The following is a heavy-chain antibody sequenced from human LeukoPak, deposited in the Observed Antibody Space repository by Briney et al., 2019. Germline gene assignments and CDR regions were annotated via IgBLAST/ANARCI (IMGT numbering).Heavy chain of an antibody. J-gene: IGHJ3*02. Sequence: PGGSLRLSCGASGFSFSDYYMNWVRQAPGKGLEWVSYVSDSGSNTKYADSVKGRFTISRDNAKNSLYPQMNSLRAEDTAVYYCAAAAGYRFDIWGQGTMVTVSS. CDR2: VSDSGSNT. CDR1: GFSFSDYY. V-gene: IGHV3-11*03. CDR3: AAAAGYRFDI. D-gene: IGHD6-25*01.